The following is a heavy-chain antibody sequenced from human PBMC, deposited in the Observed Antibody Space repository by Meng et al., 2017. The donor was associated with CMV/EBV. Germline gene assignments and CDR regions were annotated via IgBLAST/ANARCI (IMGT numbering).Heavy chain of an antibody. D-gene: IGHD2-2*01. J-gene: IGHJ4*02. Sequence: ETLSLTGASSGDSVASNSSAWNGIRQSPSRGLEWLGRTDYRSNWYNDYAVSVKSRIPINPDTSNTQFSLKLSSVTAADTAVYDCASVSGRVGDCSSTSCSSSGIDYWGQGTLVTVSS. CDR1: GDSVASNSSA. CDR2: TDYRSNWYN. V-gene: IGHV6-1*01. CDR3: ASVSGRVGDCSSTSCSSSGIDY.